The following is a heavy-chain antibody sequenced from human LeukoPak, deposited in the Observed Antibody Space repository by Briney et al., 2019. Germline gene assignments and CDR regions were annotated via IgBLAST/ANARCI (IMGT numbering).Heavy chain of an antibody. V-gene: IGHV3-74*01. CDR3: VAAAGEDY. CDR1: GFTFSSYW. CDR2: TNSDGSST. J-gene: IGHJ4*02. Sequence: GGSLRLSCAASGFTFSSYWMHWGRHAPGKGLVWVSRTNSDGSSTSYADSVKGRFTFSRDNAKNTLYLQMNSLRAEDTAVYYCVAAAGEDYWGQGTLVTVSS. D-gene: IGHD2-15*01.